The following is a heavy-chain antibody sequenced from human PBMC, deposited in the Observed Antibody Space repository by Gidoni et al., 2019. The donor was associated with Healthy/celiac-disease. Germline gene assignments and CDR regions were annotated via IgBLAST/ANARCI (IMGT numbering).Heavy chain of an antibody. CDR3: TRTYLAYFDY. J-gene: IGHJ4*02. Sequence: QVQLVQYGAEVKKPGSSAKASCKAPGGTIISYAITWVRQAPGQGLAWMRRIIPIFGTANYARKIQGRVTITADESTSTAYMELGSLRSEDTAVYYCTRTYLAYFDYWGQGTLVTVSS. CDR1: GGTIISYA. CDR2: IIPIFGTA. V-gene: IGHV1-69*15.